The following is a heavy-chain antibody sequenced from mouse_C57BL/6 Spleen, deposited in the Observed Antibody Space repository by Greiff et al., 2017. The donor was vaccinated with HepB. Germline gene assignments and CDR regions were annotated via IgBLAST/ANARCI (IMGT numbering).Heavy chain of an antibody. V-gene: IGHV5-6*02. D-gene: IGHD4-1*02. Sequence: EVMLVESGGDLVKPGGSLKLSCAASGFTFSSYGMSWVRQTPDKRLEWVATISSGGSYTYYPDSVKGRFTISRDNAKNTRYLQMSSLKYEDTAMYYCAMTAEQLGHGNYAMGYWGQGTSVTVSS. CDR3: AMTAEQLGHGNYAMGY. J-gene: IGHJ4*01. CDR2: ISSGGSYT. CDR1: GFTFSSYG.